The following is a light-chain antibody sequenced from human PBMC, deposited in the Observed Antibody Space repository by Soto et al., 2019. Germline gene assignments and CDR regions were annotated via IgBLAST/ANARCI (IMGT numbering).Light chain of an antibody. V-gene: IGKV1-5*03. CDR3: QQYDYYPYT. CDR1: QSISSW. CDR2: KAS. Sequence: DIQMTQSPSTLSASVGDRVTITCRASQSISSWLAWYQQKPGEAPKILIYKASSLESGVPSRFSGSGSGTKFTLTISSLQPDDFATYYCQQYDYYPYTFGQGTKLEIK. J-gene: IGKJ2*01.